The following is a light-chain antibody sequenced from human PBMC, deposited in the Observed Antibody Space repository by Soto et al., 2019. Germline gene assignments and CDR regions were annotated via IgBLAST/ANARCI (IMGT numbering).Light chain of an antibody. CDR1: QGIRND. J-gene: IGKJ1*01. Sequence: IQMTQSPSFLSASVGDRVTITCRASQGIRNDLGWYQQKPGKAPKLLIYDASSLESGVPSRFSGSGSGTDFTLTISSLHPEDFATYYCLQDYNYPRTFGQGTKVDIK. CDR3: LQDYNYPRT. V-gene: IGKV1-6*01. CDR2: DAS.